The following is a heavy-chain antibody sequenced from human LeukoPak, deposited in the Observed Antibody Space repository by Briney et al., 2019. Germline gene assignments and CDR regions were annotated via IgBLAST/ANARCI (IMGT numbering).Heavy chain of an antibody. CDR1: GSTFSSYS. CDR3: AGFYDSSGYLFDY. Sequence: GGSLRLSCAASGSTFSSYSMNWVRQAPGKGLEWVSSISSSSSYIYYADSVKGRFTISRDNAKNSLYLQMNSLRAEDTAVYYCAGFYDSSGYLFDYWGQGTLVTVSS. J-gene: IGHJ4*02. V-gene: IGHV3-21*01. CDR2: ISSSSSYI. D-gene: IGHD3-22*01.